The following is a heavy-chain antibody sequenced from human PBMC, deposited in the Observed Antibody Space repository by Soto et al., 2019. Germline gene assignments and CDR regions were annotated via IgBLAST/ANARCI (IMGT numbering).Heavy chain of an antibody. CDR3: ARFPWYGDSTPPEDWFDP. CDR1: GFTFSSYS. Sequence: LRLSCAASGFTFSSYSMNWVRQAPGKGLEWVSSISSSSSYIYYADSVKGRFTISRDNAKNSLYLQMNSLRAEDTAVYYCARFPWYGDSTPPEDWFDPWGQGTLVTVSS. CDR2: ISSSSSYI. V-gene: IGHV3-21*01. D-gene: IGHD4-17*01. J-gene: IGHJ5*02.